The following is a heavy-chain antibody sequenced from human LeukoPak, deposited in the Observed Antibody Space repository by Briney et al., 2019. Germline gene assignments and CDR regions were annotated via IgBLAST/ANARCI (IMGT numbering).Heavy chain of an antibody. V-gene: IGHV3-53*01. CDR2: IYSGGST. CDR3: ARAFRAAGTFVY. CDR1: GFTVSSNY. D-gene: IGHD6-13*01. J-gene: IGHJ4*02. Sequence: GGSLRLSCTASGFTVSSNYMSWVRQAPGKGLEWVSVIYSGGSTYYADSVKGRFTISRDNSKSTLYLQMNSLRAEDTAVYYCARAFRAAGTFVYWGQGTLVTVSS.